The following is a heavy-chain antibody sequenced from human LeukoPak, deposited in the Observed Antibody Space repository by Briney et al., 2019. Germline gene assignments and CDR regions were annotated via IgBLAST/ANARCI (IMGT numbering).Heavy chain of an antibody. CDR2: IYPGDSET. CDR1: GYSFTNYW. J-gene: IGHJ4*02. Sequence: GESLKISCKGSGYSFTNYWIGWVRQMPGKGLEWMGIIYPGDSETRYSPSFQGQVTISADRSISTAFLQWSSLTASDTAMYYCATSMVRGIITRFDYRGQGTLVTVAS. D-gene: IGHD3-10*01. CDR3: ATSMVRGIITRFDY. V-gene: IGHV5-51*01.